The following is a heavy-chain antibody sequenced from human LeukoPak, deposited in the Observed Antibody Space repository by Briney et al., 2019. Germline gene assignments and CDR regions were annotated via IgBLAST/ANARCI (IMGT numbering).Heavy chain of an antibody. CDR1: GGSVSSGSYY. J-gene: IGHJ3*02. Sequence: PETLSLTCTVSGGSVSSGSYYWSWIRQPPGKGLEWIGYVYYSGSTNYNPSLKSRVTISIDTSKNQFSLKLTSVTAADTAVYYCARGPRLLRFLEWLDGAFDIWGQGTMVTVSS. CDR2: VYYSGST. CDR3: ARGPRLLRFLEWLDGAFDI. D-gene: IGHD3-3*01. V-gene: IGHV4-61*01.